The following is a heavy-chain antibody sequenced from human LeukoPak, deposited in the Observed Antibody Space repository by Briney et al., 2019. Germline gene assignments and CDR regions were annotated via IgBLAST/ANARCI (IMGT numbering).Heavy chain of an antibody. CDR2: IIPIFGTA. V-gene: IGHV1-69*13. CDR3: AREPYYYDSSGLNRFDP. D-gene: IGHD3-22*01. CDR1: GGTFSSYA. Sequence: ASVKVSCKASGGTFSSYAISWVRQAPGQGLEWMGGIIPIFGTANYAQKFQGRVTITADESTSTAYMELSSLRSEDTAVYYCAREPYYYDSSGLNRFDPWGQGTLVTVSS. J-gene: IGHJ5*02.